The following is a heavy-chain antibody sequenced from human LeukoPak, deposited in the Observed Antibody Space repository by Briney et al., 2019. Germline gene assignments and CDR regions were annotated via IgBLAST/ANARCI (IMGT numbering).Heavy chain of an antibody. J-gene: IGHJ4*02. V-gene: IGHV3-23*01. CDR1: GFTFSNAW. CDR2: ISDTGGRT. Sequence: PGGSLRLSCADSGFTFSNAWSSWGRQGLGKGLEWVSGISDTGGRTNYADSVKGRFHISRDNPKNTLYLQMNSLRAEDTAVYFCAKRGVVIRVILVGFRKEAYYYFDSWGQGALVTVSS. CDR3: AKRGVVIRVILVGFRKEAYYYFDS. D-gene: IGHD3-22*01.